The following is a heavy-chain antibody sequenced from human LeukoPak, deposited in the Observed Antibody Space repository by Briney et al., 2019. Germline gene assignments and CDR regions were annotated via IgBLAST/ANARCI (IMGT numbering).Heavy chain of an antibody. CDR2: ISSNGGWT. Sequence: GGSLRLSCAVSGFTFSNYAMSWVRQAPGKGLEYVSAISSNGGWTYYTNSVKGRFTISRDISKNTLYLQMNSLRAEDTAVYYCARSGRSIAAAGTWVYWGQGTLVTVSS. CDR3: ARSGRSIAAAGTWVY. V-gene: IGHV3-64*01. CDR1: GFTFSNYA. J-gene: IGHJ4*02. D-gene: IGHD6-13*01.